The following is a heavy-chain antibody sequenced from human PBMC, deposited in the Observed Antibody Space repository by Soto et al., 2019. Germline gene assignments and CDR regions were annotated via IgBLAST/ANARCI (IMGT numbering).Heavy chain of an antibody. V-gene: IGHV5-51*01. CDR2: IYPGDSDT. J-gene: IGHJ4*02. D-gene: IGHD2-15*01. Sequence: GESLKISCKGSGYSFTSYWIAWVRQMPGKGLEWMGIIYPGDSDTRYSPSFQGQVTISADKSISTAYLQWSSLKASDTAMYYCARLGYFSGGSCYASPNVVTAMPRFDYWGQGTLVTVSS. CDR1: GYSFTSYW. CDR3: ARLGYFSGGSCYASPNVVTAMPRFDY.